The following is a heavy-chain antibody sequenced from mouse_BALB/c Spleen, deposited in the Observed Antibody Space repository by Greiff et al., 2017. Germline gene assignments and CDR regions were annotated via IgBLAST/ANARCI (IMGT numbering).Heavy chain of an antibody. V-gene: IGHV1S56*01. J-gene: IGHJ2*01. CDR3: ARGVYYDYDSNLDY. CDR1: GYTFTSYY. Sequence: VQLQESGPELVKPGASVRISCKASGYTFTSYYIHWVKQRPGQGLEWIGWIYPGNVNTKYNEKFKGKATLTADKSSSTAYMQLSSLTSEDSAVYFCARGVYYDYDSNLDYWGQGTTLTVSS. D-gene: IGHD2-4*01. CDR2: IYPGNVNT.